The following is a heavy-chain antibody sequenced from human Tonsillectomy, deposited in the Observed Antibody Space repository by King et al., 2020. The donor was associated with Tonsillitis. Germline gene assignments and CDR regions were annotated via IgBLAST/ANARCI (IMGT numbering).Heavy chain of an antibody. V-gene: IGHV3-30*02. J-gene: IGHJ3*02. Sequence: VQLVESGGGVVQPGGSLRLSCAASGFTFSRYGMHWVRQAPGKGLEWVAFIGYDGRDKYYADSVKGRFTISRDNSKNTLYLQMNSLRAEDTDVYYCAREGIDAFDIWGQETMVTVSS. D-gene: IGHD3-10*01. CDR1: GFTFSRYG. CDR2: IGYDGRDK. CDR3: AREGIDAFDI.